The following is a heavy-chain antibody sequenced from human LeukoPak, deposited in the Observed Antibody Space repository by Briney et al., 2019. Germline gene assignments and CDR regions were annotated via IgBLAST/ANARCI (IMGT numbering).Heavy chain of an antibody. J-gene: IGHJ3*02. V-gene: IGHV1-2*05. Sequence: ASVKVSCKASGYTFSYYYMHWVRQAPGQGLEWMGRINPKSGGTSYAQKFQGRVTMTRDTSISTAYMELSRLTSDDTVVYYCARERIAAAGSIDVFDIWGQGTMVTVSS. CDR3: ARERIAAAGSIDVFDI. D-gene: IGHD6-13*01. CDR2: INPKSGGT. CDR1: GYTFSYYY.